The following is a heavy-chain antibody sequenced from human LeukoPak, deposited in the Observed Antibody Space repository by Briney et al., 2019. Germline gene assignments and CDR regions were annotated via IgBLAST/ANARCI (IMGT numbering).Heavy chain of an antibody. D-gene: IGHD5-12*01. CDR3: ARGYSGHRNLDY. CDR1: GFTFSDHY. J-gene: IGHJ4*02. Sequence: PGGSLRLSCAASGFTFSDHYMDWVRQAPGKGLEWVGRTRNKANSYTTEYAASVKGRFTISRDDSKNSLYLQMNSLKTEDTAVYYCARGYSGHRNLDYWGQGTLVTVSS. CDR2: TRNKANSYTT. V-gene: IGHV3-72*01.